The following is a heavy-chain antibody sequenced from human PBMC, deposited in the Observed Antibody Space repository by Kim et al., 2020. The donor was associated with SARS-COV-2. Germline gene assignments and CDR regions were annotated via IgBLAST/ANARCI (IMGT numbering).Heavy chain of an antibody. CDR3: ARDFSQTTVVTPGTFDY. CDR1: GFTFSSYW. D-gene: IGHD4-17*01. CDR2: INSDGSST. Sequence: GGSLRLSCAASGFTFSSYWMHWVRQAPGKGLVWVSRINSDGSSTSYADSVKGRFTISRDNAKNTLYLQMNSLRAEDTAVYYCARDFSQTTVVTPGTFDYWGQGPLVTVSS. J-gene: IGHJ4*02. V-gene: IGHV3-74*01.